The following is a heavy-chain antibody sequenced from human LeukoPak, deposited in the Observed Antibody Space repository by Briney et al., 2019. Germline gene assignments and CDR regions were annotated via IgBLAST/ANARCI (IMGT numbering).Heavy chain of an antibody. CDR1: GFTFSSYS. Sequence: PGGSLRLSCAASGFTFSSYSMNWVRQAPGKGLEWVSSISSSSSYIYYADSVKGRFTISRDNAKNSLYLQMNSLRAEGTAVYYCARGGSGSRGLRVSSYMDVWGKGTTVTVSS. CDR3: ARGGSGSRGLRVSSYMDV. V-gene: IGHV3-21*01. D-gene: IGHD3-10*01. CDR2: ISSSSSYI. J-gene: IGHJ6*03.